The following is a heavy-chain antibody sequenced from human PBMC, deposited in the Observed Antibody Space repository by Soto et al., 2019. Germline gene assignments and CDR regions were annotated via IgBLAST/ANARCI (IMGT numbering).Heavy chain of an antibody. CDR3: TTVKPVAGSFDY. CDR2: IKSKTDGATV. V-gene: IGHV3-15*07. Sequence: PGGSLRLSCAASGFTFTNAWMNWVRQAPGKGLGWVGRIKSKTDGATVDYAAPVKGRFTISRDDSKNTLYLQMNSLKSEDTAVYYCTTVKPVAGSFDYWGQGALVTVSS. J-gene: IGHJ4*02. CDR1: GFTFTNAW. D-gene: IGHD6-19*01.